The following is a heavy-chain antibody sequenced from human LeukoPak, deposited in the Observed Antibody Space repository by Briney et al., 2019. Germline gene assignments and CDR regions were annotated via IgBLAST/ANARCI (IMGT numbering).Heavy chain of an antibody. CDR2: TIAIFGTP. D-gene: IGHD6-13*01. J-gene: IGHJ4*02. CDR3: ARDGLIAAAGNDY. V-gene: IGHV1-69*05. Sequence: SVKVSCKASGGTFNSYAFSWVRQAPGQGLEWLGGTIAIFGTPNYAQRFQGRVSITRDTSTSTVYMELSSLRSEDTAVYYCARDGLIAAAGNDYWGQGTLVTASS. CDR1: GGTFNSYA.